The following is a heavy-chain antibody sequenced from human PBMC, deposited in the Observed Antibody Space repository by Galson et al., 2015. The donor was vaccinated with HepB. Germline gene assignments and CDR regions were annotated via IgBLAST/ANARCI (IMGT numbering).Heavy chain of an antibody. Sequence: SLRLSCAASGFTFSSYAMHWVRQAPGKGLEWVAVISYDGSNKYYADSVKGRFTISRDNSKNTLYLQMNSLRAEGTAVYYCARDGGDIVVVVAATDRWADYYGMDVWGQGTTVTVSS. CDR1: GFTFSSYA. J-gene: IGHJ6*02. CDR3: ARDGGDIVVVVAATDRWADYYGMDV. V-gene: IGHV3-30*04. CDR2: ISYDGSNK. D-gene: IGHD2-15*01.